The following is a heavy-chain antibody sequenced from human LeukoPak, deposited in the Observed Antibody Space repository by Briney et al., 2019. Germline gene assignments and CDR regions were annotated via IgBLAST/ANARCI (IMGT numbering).Heavy chain of an antibody. J-gene: IGHJ4*02. CDR2: ISSNGGSR. D-gene: IGHD1-1*01. Sequence: PGGSLRLSCSASGFTFSSYAMHWVRQAPGKGLEYGSAISSNGGSRYYADSVKGRFTISRDNSKNTLYLQMSSLRAEDTAVYYCVVQGWVFRAPTQYYFDYWGQGTLVTVSS. CDR1: GFTFSSYA. V-gene: IGHV3-64D*06. CDR3: VVQGWVFRAPTQYYFDY.